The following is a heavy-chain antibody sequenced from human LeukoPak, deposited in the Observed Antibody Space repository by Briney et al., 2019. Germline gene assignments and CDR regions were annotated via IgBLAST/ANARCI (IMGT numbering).Heavy chain of an antibody. CDR3: ARDYDWNYKFYGMDV. V-gene: IGHV3-74*01. D-gene: IGHD1-20*01. CDR1: GFTFSSYA. J-gene: IGHJ6*02. CDR2: INSDGSST. Sequence: GGSLRLSCAASGFTFSSYAMSWVRQAPGKGLEWVSRINSDGSSTSYADSVKGRFTISRDNAKNTLYLQMNSLRAEDTAVYYCARDYDWNYKFYGMDVWGQGTTVTVSS.